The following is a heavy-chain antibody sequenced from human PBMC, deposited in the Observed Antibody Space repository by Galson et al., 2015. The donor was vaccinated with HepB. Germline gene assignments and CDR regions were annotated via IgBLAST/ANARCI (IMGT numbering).Heavy chain of an antibody. Sequence: SLRLSCAASGFTFSSYAMHWVRQAPGKGLEWVAVISYDGSNKYYADSVKGRFTISRDNSKNTLYLQMNSLRAEDTAVYYCARDRGNCGGDCYSSVGYYYGMDVWGQGTTVTVSS. CDR1: GFTFSSYA. CDR2: ISYDGSNK. CDR3: ARDRGNCGGDCYSSVGYYYGMDV. V-gene: IGHV3-30-3*01. J-gene: IGHJ6*02. D-gene: IGHD2-21*02.